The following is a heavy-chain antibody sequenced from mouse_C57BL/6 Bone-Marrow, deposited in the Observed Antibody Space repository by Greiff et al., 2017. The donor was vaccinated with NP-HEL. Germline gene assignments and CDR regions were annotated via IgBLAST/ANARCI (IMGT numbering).Heavy chain of an antibody. V-gene: IGHV1-50*01. D-gene: IGHD2-4*01. Sequence: QVQLQQPGAELVKPGASVKLSCKASGYTFTSYWMQWVNQRPGQGLEWIGEIDPSDSYTNSNQKFKGKATLTVDTSSSTAYMQLSSLTSEDSAVYYCARSSDYDGGYAMDYWGQGTAVTVSS. CDR2: IDPSDSYT. CDR3: ARSSDYDGGYAMDY. J-gene: IGHJ4*01. CDR1: GYTFTSYW.